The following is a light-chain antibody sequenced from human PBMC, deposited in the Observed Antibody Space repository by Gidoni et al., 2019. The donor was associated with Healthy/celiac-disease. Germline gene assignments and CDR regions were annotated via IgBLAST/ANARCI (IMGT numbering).Light chain of an antibody. CDR2: EVS. Sequence: QSALTQPPSASGSPGQSVTISCTGTSSDVGGYNYVSWYQQHPGKAPKLMIYEVSKRPSGVPVRFSGSKSGNPASLTVSGLQAEDEADYYCSSYAGSNNVVFCGGTKLTVL. V-gene: IGLV2-8*01. CDR3: SSYAGSNNVV. J-gene: IGLJ2*01. CDR1: SSDVGGYNY.